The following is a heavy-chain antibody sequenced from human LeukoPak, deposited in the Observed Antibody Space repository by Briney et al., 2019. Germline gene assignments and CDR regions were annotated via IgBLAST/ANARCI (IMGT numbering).Heavy chain of an antibody. Sequence: SETLSLTCAVYGGSFSGYYWSWIRQPPGKGLEWIGEINHSGSTNYNPSLKSRVTISVDTSKNQFSLKLSSVTAADTAVYYCARGSRQTYYYDSSGYYPYYFDYWGQGTLVTVSS. CDR2: INHSGST. V-gene: IGHV4-34*01. CDR3: ARGSRQTYYYDSSGYYPYYFDY. D-gene: IGHD3-22*01. J-gene: IGHJ4*02. CDR1: GGSFSGYY.